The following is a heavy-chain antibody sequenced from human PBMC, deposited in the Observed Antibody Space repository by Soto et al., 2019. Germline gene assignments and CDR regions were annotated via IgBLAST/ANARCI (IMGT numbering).Heavy chain of an antibody. J-gene: IGHJ6*02. CDR3: ARDGVWGWNNYYYYGMDV. D-gene: IGHD1-1*01. CDR1: GGSISSYY. CDR2: IYYSGST. V-gene: IGHV4-59*01. Sequence: SETLSLTCTVSGGSISSYYWSWIRQPPGKGLEWIGYIYYSGSTNYNPSLKSRVTISVDTSKNQFSLKLSSVTAADTAVYYCARDGVWGWNNYYYYGMDVWGQGTTVTVSS.